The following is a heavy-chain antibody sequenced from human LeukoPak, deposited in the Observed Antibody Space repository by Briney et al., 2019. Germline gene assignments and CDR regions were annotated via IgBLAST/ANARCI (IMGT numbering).Heavy chain of an antibody. CDR3: ARDDGVGYDMGIMSS. V-gene: IGHV4-59*01. CDR1: GGSIGSYY. D-gene: IGHD5-12*01. CDR2: IYYSGST. Sequence: PSETLSLTCTVSGGSIGSYYWSWIRQPPGKGLEWIGYIYYSGSTNYNPSLKSRVTISVDTSKNQFSLKLSSVTAADTAVYYCARDDGVGYDMGIMSSWGQGTLVTVSS. J-gene: IGHJ4*02.